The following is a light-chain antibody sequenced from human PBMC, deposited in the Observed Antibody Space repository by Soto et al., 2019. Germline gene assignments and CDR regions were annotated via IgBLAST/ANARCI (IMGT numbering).Light chain of an antibody. CDR2: EVS. J-gene: IGLJ1*01. CDR3: SSYPSTSTLYV. V-gene: IGLV2-14*01. CDR1: SRDVGNYNY. Sequence: SVLTQPASVSGSPGQSITISCTGTSRDVGNYNYVSWYQQDPGKAPKLIIYEVSNRPSGVSSRFSGSKSDNTASLTISGLQAEDEADYYCSSYPSTSTLYVFGTGTKVTVL.